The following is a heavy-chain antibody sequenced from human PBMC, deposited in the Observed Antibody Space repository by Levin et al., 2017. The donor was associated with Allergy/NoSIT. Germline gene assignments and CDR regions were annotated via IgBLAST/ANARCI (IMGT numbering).Heavy chain of an antibody. CDR1: GYTFTSYA. V-gene: IGHV1-3*01. CDR3: ARASGSYYSFDY. CDR2: INAGNGNT. Sequence: GESLKISCKASGYTFTSYAMHWVRQAPGQRLEWMGWINAGNGNTKYSQKFQGRVTITRDTSASTAYMELSSLRSEDTAVYYCARASGSYYSFDYWGQGTLVTVSS. D-gene: IGHD1-26*01. J-gene: IGHJ4*02.